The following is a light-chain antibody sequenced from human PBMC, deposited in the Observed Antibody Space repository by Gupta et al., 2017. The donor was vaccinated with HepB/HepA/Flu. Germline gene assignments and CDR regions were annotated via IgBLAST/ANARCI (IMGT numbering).Light chain of an antibody. J-gene: IGLJ2*01. Sequence: QSVLTQPPSVSGAPGESVTTSCTGTNSNIGAGYDVHWYQQLPGTPPKLVIHSNSNRPSGVPDRFSGSKSGTSASLAITGLQAEDEADFYCQSYDSSLSDVVFGGGTKLTVL. V-gene: IGLV1-40*01. CDR1: NSNIGAGYD. CDR3: QSYDSSLSDVV. CDR2: SNS.